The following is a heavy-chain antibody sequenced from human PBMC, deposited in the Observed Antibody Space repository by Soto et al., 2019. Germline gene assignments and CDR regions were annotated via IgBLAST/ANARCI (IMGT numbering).Heavy chain of an antibody. CDR2: IYYSGST. CDR3: ARRYCSGGSCYRWDWFDP. J-gene: IGHJ5*02. Sequence: QLQLQESGPGLVKPSETLSLTCTVSGGSISSSSYYWGWIRQPPGKGLEWIGSIYYSGSTYYNPSLKSRVTISVDTSKNQFSLKLSSVTAADTAVYYCARRYCSGGSCYRWDWFDPWGQGTLVTVSS. CDR1: GGSISSSSYY. V-gene: IGHV4-39*01. D-gene: IGHD2-15*01.